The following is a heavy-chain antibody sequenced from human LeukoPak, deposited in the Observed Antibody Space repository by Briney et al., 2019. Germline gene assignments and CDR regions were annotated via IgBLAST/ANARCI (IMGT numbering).Heavy chain of an antibody. D-gene: IGHD4-17*01. CDR2: TYHSGST. V-gene: IGHV4-4*02. Sequence: SETLSLTCAVSGGSISSSNWWSWVRQPPGKGLEWIGETYHSGSTNYNPSLKSRVTISVDKSKNQFSLKLSSVTAADTAVYYCANRYGDYYGIDYWGQGTLVTVSS. CDR1: GGSISSSNW. CDR3: ANRYGDYYGIDY. J-gene: IGHJ4*02.